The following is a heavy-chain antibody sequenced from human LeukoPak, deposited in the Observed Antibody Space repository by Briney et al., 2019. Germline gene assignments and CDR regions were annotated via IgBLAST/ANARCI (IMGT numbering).Heavy chain of an antibody. Sequence: ASVKVSCKASGYTFTSYGISWVRQAPGQGLEWMGWISAYNGNTNYAQKLQGRVTMTTDTSTSTAYMELRNLRSDDTAVYYCARDNYYDSSVNWFDPWGQGTLVTVSS. J-gene: IGHJ5*02. CDR3: ARDNYYDSSVNWFDP. CDR1: GYTFTSYG. CDR2: ISAYNGNT. V-gene: IGHV1-18*01. D-gene: IGHD3-22*01.